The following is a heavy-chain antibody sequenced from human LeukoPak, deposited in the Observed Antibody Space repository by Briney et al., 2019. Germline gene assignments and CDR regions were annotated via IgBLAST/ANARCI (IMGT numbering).Heavy chain of an antibody. J-gene: IGHJ4*02. D-gene: IGHD3-9*01. CDR3: ASGGLVSRYLDH. V-gene: IGHV4-4*02. CDR2: IFHSGST. Sequence: PSGTLSLTCGVSGGSVINTNWWTWVRLPPGKGLEWIGEIFHSGSTNFNPSLKSRLTMSVDESKHEFSLKLTSVTAADTAVYYCASGGLVSRYLDHWGQGTLVTVSS. CDR1: GGSVINTNW.